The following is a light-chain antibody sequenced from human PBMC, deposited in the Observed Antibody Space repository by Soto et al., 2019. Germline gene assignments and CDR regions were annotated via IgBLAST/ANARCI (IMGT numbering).Light chain of an antibody. Sequence: QSVLTQSPSASASLGASVKLTCTLSSGHSSYAIAWHQQQPEKGPRYFMKLNSDGSHSKGDGIPDRFSGSSSGAERYLTISSLQSEDEADYYCQPWGTGIHYVFGTGTKLTVL. CDR3: QPWGTGIHYV. J-gene: IGLJ1*01. CDR1: SGHSSYA. V-gene: IGLV4-69*01. CDR2: LNSDGSH.